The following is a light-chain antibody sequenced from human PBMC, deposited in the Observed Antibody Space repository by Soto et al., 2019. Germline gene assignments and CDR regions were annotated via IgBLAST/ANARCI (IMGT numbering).Light chain of an antibody. CDR2: EAA. J-gene: IGKJ2*01. CDR3: QQTYNRPYT. CDR1: QTVNAY. Sequence: DIQMTQSPSSLSASVGDRVTISCRASQTVNAYLNWYQQHSGKAPKALIYEAATLQSGVPSRFSGSGYRTDFTLTLSNLQPEDFATYFCQQTYNRPYTFGQGTKLEI. V-gene: IGKV1-39*01.